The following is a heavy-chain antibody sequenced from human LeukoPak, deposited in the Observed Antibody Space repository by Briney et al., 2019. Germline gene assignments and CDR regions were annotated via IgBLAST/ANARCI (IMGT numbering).Heavy chain of an antibody. CDR3: ARDPQVLLSAPPIRPLDY. CDR1: GGTFSSYA. CDR2: IIPIFGTA. V-gene: IGHV1-69*01. Sequence: SVKVSCKASGGTFSSYAISWVRQAPGQGLEWMGGIIPIFGTANYAQKFQGRVTITADESTSTAYMELSSLRSEDTAVYYCARDPQVLLSAPPIRPLDYWGQGTLVTVSS. D-gene: IGHD3-10*01. J-gene: IGHJ4*02.